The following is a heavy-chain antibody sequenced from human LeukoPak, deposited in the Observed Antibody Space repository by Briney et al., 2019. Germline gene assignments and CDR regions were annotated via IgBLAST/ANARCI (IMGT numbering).Heavy chain of an antibody. D-gene: IGHD5-24*01. V-gene: IGHV4-59*01. CDR2: IYYSGST. J-gene: IGHJ4*02. Sequence: SETLSLTCTVSGGSISSYYWSWIRQPPGKGLEWIGYIYYSGSTNYNPSLKSRVTISVDTSKNQFSLKLSSVTAADTAVYYCARARRDGCPDYWGQGTLVTVSS. CDR3: ARARRDGCPDY. CDR1: GGSISSYY.